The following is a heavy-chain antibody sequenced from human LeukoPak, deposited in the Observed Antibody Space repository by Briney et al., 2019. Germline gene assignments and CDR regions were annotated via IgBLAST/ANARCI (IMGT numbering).Heavy chain of an antibody. J-gene: IGHJ3*02. CDR3: ARVGSGSFDI. V-gene: IGHV4-59*01. Sequence: SETLSLTCTVSGGSISTYYWSWIRQAPGKRLEWIGYIHYSGSTNYNPSLKSRVTISVDTSKNQFSLKLSSVTAADTAVYYCARVGSGSFDIWGQGTMVTVSS. D-gene: IGHD3-10*01. CDR1: GGSISTYY. CDR2: IHYSGST.